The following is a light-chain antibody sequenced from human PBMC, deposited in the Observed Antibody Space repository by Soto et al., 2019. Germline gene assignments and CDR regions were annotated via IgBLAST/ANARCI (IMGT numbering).Light chain of an antibody. CDR3: AAWDDRLREVV. V-gene: IGLV1-47*01. Sequence: QSVLTQPPSASGTPGQRVTISFSGSSSNIGSNYVYWYQQLPGTAPKLLIYRNNQRPSGVPDRFSGSKSGTSASLAISGLRSENEDDYYCAAWDDRLREVVFGGGTQLTVL. CDR1: SSNIGSNY. J-gene: IGLJ2*01. CDR2: RNN.